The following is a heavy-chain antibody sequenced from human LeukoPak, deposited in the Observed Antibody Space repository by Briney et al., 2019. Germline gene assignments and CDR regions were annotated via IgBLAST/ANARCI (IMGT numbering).Heavy chain of an antibody. V-gene: IGHV3-74*01. J-gene: IGHJ5*02. D-gene: IGHD3-22*01. Sequence: PGGSLRLSCAASGFTFSSHSMTWVRQAPGKGLEWVSGINSDGINTSYADSVKGRFTISRDNAKNTLNLQMNSLRAEDTAVYYCARDLGQYYDTSDNWFDPWGQGTLVTVSS. CDR2: INSDGINT. CDR1: GFTFSSHS. CDR3: ARDLGQYYDTSDNWFDP.